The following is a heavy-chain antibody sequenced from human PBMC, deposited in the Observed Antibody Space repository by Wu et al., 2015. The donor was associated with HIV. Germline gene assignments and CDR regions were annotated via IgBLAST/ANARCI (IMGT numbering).Heavy chain of an antibody. V-gene: IGHV1-69*13. CDR2: IIPIFGAP. Sequence: QDQLVQSGAEVKKPGSSVRVSCKASGGTFSTYAISWVRQAPGQGLEWMGRIIPIFGAPDYAQNQGRVTITADDSTSTAYMELSSLRSEDTAVYYCARSRYDSSAYRRIDAFDIWGQGTVVTVSS. CDR3: ARSRYDSSAYRRIDAFDI. CDR1: GGTFSTYA. D-gene: IGHD3-22*01. J-gene: IGHJ3*02.